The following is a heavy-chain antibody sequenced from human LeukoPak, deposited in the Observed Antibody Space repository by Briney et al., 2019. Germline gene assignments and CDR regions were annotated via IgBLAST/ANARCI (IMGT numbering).Heavy chain of an antibody. CDR3: ARHVDTATDYFDY. CDR1: GGSISSSSYY. Sequence: SETLSLTCTVSGGSISSSSYYWGWIRQPPGKGLEWIGSIYYSGSSYYNPSLKSRITISVHTSKNQFSLKLSSVTAADTAVYYCARHVDTATDYFDYWGQGTLVTVSS. CDR2: IYYSGSS. V-gene: IGHV4-39*01. J-gene: IGHJ4*02. D-gene: IGHD5-18*01.